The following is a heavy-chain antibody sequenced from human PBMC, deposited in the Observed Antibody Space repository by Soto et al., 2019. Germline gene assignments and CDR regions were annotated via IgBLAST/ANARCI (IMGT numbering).Heavy chain of an antibody. CDR1: GFTFSDHY. V-gene: IGHV3-72*01. Sequence: QLVESGGGLVQPGGSLRLSCAGSGFTFSDHYMDWVLQSPGQGLEWVGRIKNKANSYMTQYDASVKGRFSISRDESKNSVYLQMNSLQIEDTAVYYCGRVKLGRAPKGSRYRDVWGQGTTVTVSS. D-gene: IGHD3-16*02. CDR3: GRVKLGRAPKGSRYRDV. J-gene: IGHJ6*02. CDR2: IKNKANSYMT.